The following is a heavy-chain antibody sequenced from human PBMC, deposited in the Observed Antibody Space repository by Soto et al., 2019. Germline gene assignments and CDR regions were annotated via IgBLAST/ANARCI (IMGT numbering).Heavy chain of an antibody. Sequence: QVQLVQSGAEVKKPASSVKVSCKASGGTFSSYAIIWVRQAPGQGLEWMGGIIPIFCTANYAEKFQGRVTITADERTRTADLELSSLATEDTAVYYCARLVASYGRVYWGQGTMVTVAS. V-gene: IGHV1-69*12. CDR3: ARLVASYGRVY. CDR2: IIPIFCTA. J-gene: IGHJ4*02. CDR1: GGTFSSYA. D-gene: IGHD5-18*01.